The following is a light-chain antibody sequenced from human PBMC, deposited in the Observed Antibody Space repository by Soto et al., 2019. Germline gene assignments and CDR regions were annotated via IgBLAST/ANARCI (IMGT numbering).Light chain of an antibody. Sequence: EIVMTKSPATLSVSPGGRATLSCRASQSISDTLAWYQQIPGQAPRLLISGASGRATGTPDRFSGSASGTDFTLTISRLEPEDFAVYYCQQYGSSPLTFGGGTKVDIK. CDR2: GAS. V-gene: IGKV3-20*01. CDR1: QSISDT. CDR3: QQYGSSPLT. J-gene: IGKJ4*01.